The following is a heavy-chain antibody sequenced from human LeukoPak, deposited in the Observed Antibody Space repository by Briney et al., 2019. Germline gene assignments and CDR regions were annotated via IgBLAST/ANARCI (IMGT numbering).Heavy chain of an antibody. CDR2: IYYSGST. CDR1: GDSISIGGYY. D-gene: IGHD1-26*01. J-gene: IGHJ6*02. V-gene: IGHV4-61*08. Sequence: SETLSLTCTVSGDSISIGGYYWAWIRQPPGKGLEWIGYIYYSGSTNYNPSLKSRVTISVDTSKNQFSLKLSSVTAADTAVYYCARGRGSYYGYYYYGMDVWGQGTTVTVSS. CDR3: ARGRGSYYGYYYYGMDV.